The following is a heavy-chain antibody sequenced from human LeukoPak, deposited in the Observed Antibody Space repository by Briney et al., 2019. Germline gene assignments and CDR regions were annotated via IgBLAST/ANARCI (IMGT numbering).Heavy chain of an antibody. CDR2: ISGTSTAI. D-gene: IGHD1-26*01. V-gene: IGHV3-48*02. CDR3: ARGGGRSYSDAFDI. CDR1: GFTFSTYS. J-gene: IGHJ3*02. Sequence: GGSLRLSCAASGFTFSTYSMNWVRQAPGKGLEWASFISGTSTAIIYADSVKGRFTISRDIGRKSLYLQMNSLSDEDTAVYYCARGGGRSYSDAFDIWGQGTVVTVSS.